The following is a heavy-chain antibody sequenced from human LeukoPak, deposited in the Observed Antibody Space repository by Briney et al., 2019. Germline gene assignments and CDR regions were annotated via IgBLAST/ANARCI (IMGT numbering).Heavy chain of an antibody. D-gene: IGHD6-19*01. CDR2: IYYSGST. V-gene: IGHV4-59*08. CDR3: ARQVGSGWYSSFDY. CDR1: GGSISSYY. Sequence: KPSETLSLTCTVSGGSISSYYWSWIRQPPGKGLEWIGYIYYSGSTNYNPSLKSRVTISVDTSKNQFPLKLSSVTAADTAVYYCARQVGSGWYSSFDYWGQGTLVTVSS. J-gene: IGHJ4*02.